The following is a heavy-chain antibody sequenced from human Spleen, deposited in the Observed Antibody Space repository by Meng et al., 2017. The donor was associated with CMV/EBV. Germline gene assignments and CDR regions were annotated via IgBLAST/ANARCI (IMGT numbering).Heavy chain of an antibody. CDR1: GYTFTDSY. CDR3: ARDSVKVWWLRDYYYFGMDV. J-gene: IGHJ6*02. Sequence: ASVKVSCKASGYTFTDSYMHWVRQAPGQGLEWMGWINPDSGGTNYAQKFQGRVTMTRDTSISTAYMELSRLRSDDTAVYYCARDSVKVWWLRDYYYFGMDVWGQGTTVTVSS. V-gene: IGHV1-2*02. CDR2: INPDSGGT. D-gene: IGHD5-12*01.